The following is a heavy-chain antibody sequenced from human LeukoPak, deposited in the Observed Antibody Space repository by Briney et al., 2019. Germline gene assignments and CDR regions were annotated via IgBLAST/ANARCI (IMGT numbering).Heavy chain of an antibody. CDR1: GGSITSSSYY. CDR2: VYYSGST. D-gene: IGHD5-18*01. Sequence: PSETLSLTCTVSGGSITSSSYYWGWIRQPPGKGLECIGSVYYSGSTYYNPSLKSRVTISVDTSKNQFSLKLSSVTAADTAVYYCARVGGYSYGIFDYWGQGTLVTVSS. V-gene: IGHV4-39*07. CDR3: ARVGGYSYGIFDY. J-gene: IGHJ4*02.